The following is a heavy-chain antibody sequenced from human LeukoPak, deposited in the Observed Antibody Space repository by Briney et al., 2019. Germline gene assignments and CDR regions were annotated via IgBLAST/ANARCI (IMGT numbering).Heavy chain of an antibody. D-gene: IGHD1-1*01. V-gene: IGHV3-33*08. Sequence: GRCLRLSCAASGFTFSDHDVLWLREAPGKGLERVAVIWYDGSNKYYADSVKGRITISRDNSKNTLYLQMNSLRAEDTAVYYCVPWGVTGYNFDYWGQGTLVIVSS. J-gene: IGHJ4*02. CDR1: GFTFSDHD. CDR3: VPWGVTGYNFDY. CDR2: IWYDGSNK.